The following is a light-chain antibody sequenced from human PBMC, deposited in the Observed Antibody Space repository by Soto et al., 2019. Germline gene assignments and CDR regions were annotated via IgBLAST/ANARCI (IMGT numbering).Light chain of an antibody. V-gene: IGLV1-44*01. J-gene: IGLJ2*01. CDR1: RYNIGTNT. Sequence: QSVLTQPPSASGTPGQRVTISCSGSRYNIGTNTVNWYQQLPGTAPKVLIYSNDQRPSGVPDRFSGSKSGTSASLAISGLQSEDEADYYCTSWTTSTTMIFGGGTKVTVL. CDR2: SND. CDR3: TSWTTSTTMI.